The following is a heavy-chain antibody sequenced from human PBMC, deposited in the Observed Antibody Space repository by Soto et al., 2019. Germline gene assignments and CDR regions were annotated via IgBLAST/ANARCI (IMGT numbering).Heavy chain of an antibody. J-gene: IGHJ5*02. CDR1: GFTFSRYG. Sequence: QVQLVESGGGVVQPGRSLRLSCAASGFTFSRYGMHWVRQAPGQGLEWVAVIWYDGSNKYYADSVKGRFTISRDNSKNTLYLQMNSLRAEDTAVYYCARAARIAVAGTRWFDPWGQGTLVTVSS. CDR2: IWYDGSNK. CDR3: ARAARIAVAGTRWFDP. D-gene: IGHD6-19*01. V-gene: IGHV3-33*01.